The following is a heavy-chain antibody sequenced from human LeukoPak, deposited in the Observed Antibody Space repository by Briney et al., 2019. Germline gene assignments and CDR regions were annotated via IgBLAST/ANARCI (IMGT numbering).Heavy chain of an antibody. CDR2: ISSSSSTI. J-gene: IGHJ4*02. CDR1: GFTFSSYS. CDR3: ARGDYYDSSGYYTI. V-gene: IGHV3-48*02. Sequence: GGSLRLSCAASGFTFSSYSMNWVRQAPGKGLEWVSYISSSSSTIYYADSVKGRFTISRDNAKNPLYLQMNSLRDEDTAVYYCARGDYYDSSGYYTIWGQGTLVTVSS. D-gene: IGHD3-22*01.